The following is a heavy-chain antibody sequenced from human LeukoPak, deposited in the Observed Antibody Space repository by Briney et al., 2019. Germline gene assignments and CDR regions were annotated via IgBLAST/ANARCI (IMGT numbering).Heavy chain of an antibody. CDR3: ATRGRSGYYYGMDV. D-gene: IGHD1-26*01. Sequence: GGSLRLSCAASGFIVSNNYMSWARQAPGKGLEWVSIISSRGATYYTDSVKGRFTISRDNSQNTLYLQMNSLRAEDTAVYYCATRGRSGYYYGMDVWGPGTTVTVS. CDR2: ISSRGAT. V-gene: IGHV3-66*01. J-gene: IGHJ6*02. CDR1: GFIVSNNY.